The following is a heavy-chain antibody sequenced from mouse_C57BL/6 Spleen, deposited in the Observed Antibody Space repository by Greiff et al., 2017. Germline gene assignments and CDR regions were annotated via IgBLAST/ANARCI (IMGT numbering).Heavy chain of an antibody. Sequence: LVQSEAGLVQPGSSMKLSCTASGFTFSDYYMAWVRQVPEKGLEWVANINYDGSSTYYLDSLKSRFIISRDNAKNILYLQMSSLKSEDTATYYCARSDSRDGWYFDVWGTGTTVTVS. V-gene: IGHV5-16*01. CDR2: INYDGSST. CDR3: ARSDSRDGWYFDV. CDR1: GFTFSDYY. J-gene: IGHJ1*03. D-gene: IGHD1-1*01.